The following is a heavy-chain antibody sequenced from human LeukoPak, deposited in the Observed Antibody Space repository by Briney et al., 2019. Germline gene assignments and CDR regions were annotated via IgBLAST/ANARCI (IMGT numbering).Heavy chain of an antibody. CDR1: GGSMSTYY. CDR3: ARDSLALAATNWFDS. D-gene: IGHD6-19*01. V-gene: IGHV4-4*07. J-gene: IGHJ5*01. CDR2: IYSTGSA. Sequence: PSETLSLTCTVSGGSMSTYYWSWIRQPAEKGLEWIGHIYSTGSANYNPSLKSRVAVSVDTSKNQFSLKVNSLTAADTGIYYCARDSLALAATNWFDSWGQGTLVTVSS.